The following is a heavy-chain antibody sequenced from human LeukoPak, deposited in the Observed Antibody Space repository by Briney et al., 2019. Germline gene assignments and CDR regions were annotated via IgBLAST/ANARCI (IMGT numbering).Heavy chain of an antibody. V-gene: IGHV3-53*01. CDR1: GFTVSSNY. CDR2: IYSGGST. Sequence: GGSLRLSCAASGFTVSSNYVSWVCQAPPKGLEWVSVIYSGGSTYYADSVKRRFTISRDNSKNTLYLQMNSLRAEDTAVYYCARPNYDFRSGAYYGMDVWGQGTTVTVSS. J-gene: IGHJ6*02. D-gene: IGHD3-3*01. CDR3: ARPNYDFRSGAYYGMDV.